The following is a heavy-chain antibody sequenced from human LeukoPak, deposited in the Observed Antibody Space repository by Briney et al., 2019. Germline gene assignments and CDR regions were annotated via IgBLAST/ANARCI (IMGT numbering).Heavy chain of an antibody. CDR1: GGSISSSSYY. CDR3: AGGDSGYDNWFDP. V-gene: IGHV4-39*01. D-gene: IGHD3-22*01. CDR2: IYYSGST. J-gene: IGHJ5*02. Sequence: ASETLSLTCTVSGGSISSSSYYWGWIRQPPGKGLEWIGSIYYSGSTYYNPSLKSRVTISVDTSKNQFSLKLSSVTAADTAVYYCAGGDSGYDNWFDPWGQGTLVTVSS.